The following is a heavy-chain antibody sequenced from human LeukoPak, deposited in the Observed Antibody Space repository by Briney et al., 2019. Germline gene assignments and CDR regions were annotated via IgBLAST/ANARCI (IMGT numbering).Heavy chain of an antibody. J-gene: IGHJ4*02. V-gene: IGHV3-33*01. D-gene: IGHD6-13*01. Sequence: GGSLRLSCAASGFTFSSYGMHWVRQAPGKGLEWVAVIWYDGSNKYYADSVKGRFTISRDNSKNTLYLQMNSLRAEDTAVYYCARDEGRQQLVLDYWGQGTLVTVSS. CDR2: IWYDGSNK. CDR3: ARDEGRQQLVLDY. CDR1: GFTFSSYG.